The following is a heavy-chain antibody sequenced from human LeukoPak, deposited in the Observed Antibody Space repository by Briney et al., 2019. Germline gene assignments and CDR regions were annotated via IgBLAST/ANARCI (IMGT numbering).Heavy chain of an antibody. CDR1: GFTFSSYG. J-gene: IGHJ4*02. CDR2: ISYDGSNK. Sequence: PGGSLRLSCAASGFTFSSYGMHWVRQAPGKGLEWVAVISYDGSNKYYADSVKGRFTISRDNSKNTLYLQMNSLRAEDTAVYYCAKDLRYYYGSGTLDYWGQGTLVTVSS. CDR3: AKDLRYYYGSGTLDY. D-gene: IGHD3-10*01. V-gene: IGHV3-30*18.